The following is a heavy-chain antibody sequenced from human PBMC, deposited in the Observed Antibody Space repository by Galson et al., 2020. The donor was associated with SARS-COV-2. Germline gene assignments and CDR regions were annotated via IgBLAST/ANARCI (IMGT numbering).Heavy chain of an antibody. CDR1: GFTLRSYW. V-gene: IGHV3-74*03. CDR3: AREDVGASYYFDY. J-gene: IGHJ4*02. D-gene: IGHD1-26*01. Sequence: GESLKISCAASGFTLRSYWMHWVRQAPGKRLASVASITGHDSTATYADSVKGRFTLSRDNAKNTLYLQMNSLRAEDTAVYYCAREDVGASYYFDYWGQGTLVTVSP. CDR2: ITGHDSTA.